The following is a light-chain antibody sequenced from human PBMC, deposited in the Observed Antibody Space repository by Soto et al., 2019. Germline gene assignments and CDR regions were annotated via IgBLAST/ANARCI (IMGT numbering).Light chain of an antibody. J-gene: IGLJ3*02. CDR3: AAWDDSLNANWV. CDR1: SSNIGSNT. V-gene: IGLV1-44*01. Sequence: QSVLTQPPSASGTPGQRVTISCSGSSSNIGSNTVNWYQQLPGTAPKLLIYSNNQRTSGVPDRFSGSKSGTSASLAISGLQSEDEADYYCAAWDDSLNANWVFGGGTKLTVL. CDR2: SNN.